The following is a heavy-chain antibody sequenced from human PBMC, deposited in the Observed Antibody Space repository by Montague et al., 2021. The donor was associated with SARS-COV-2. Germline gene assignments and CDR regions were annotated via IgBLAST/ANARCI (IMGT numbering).Heavy chain of an antibody. J-gene: IGHJ2*01. CDR3: ARTTWLRGYFDV. CDR1: GGSIRSSSYY. V-gene: IGHV4-39*07. D-gene: IGHD5-12*01. CDR2: IYYSGST. Sequence: SETLSLTCTVSGGSIRSSSYYWGWIRQPPGKGLECIGCIYYSGSTYYNPSLKSRVTISVDTSKNHFSLKPSSVTAADTAVYNCARTTWLRGYFDVWGRGTLVTVSS.